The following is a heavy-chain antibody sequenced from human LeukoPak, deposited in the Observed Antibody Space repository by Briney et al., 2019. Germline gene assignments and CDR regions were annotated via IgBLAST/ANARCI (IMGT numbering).Heavy chain of an antibody. CDR1: GFTFSSYA. D-gene: IGHD3-3*01. Sequence: PGRPLRLSCAASGFTFSSYAMHWVRQAPGKGLEWVAVISYDGSNKYYADSVKGRFTISRDNSKNTLYLQMNSLRAEDTAVYYCARDRYDFWSGYYPFDYWGQGTLATVSS. J-gene: IGHJ4*02. V-gene: IGHV3-30*01. CDR2: ISYDGSNK. CDR3: ARDRYDFWSGYYPFDY.